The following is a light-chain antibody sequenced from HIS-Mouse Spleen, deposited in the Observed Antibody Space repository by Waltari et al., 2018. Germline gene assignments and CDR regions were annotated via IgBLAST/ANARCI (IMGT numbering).Light chain of an antibody. J-gene: IGLJ2*01. V-gene: IGLV2-8*01. CDR2: EVS. CDR1: SSDVGGYNY. Sequence: QSALTQPPSASGSPGQSVTISCTGTSSDVGGYNYVSWYQQHPGKAPKLMIYEVSKRAAGVPDRVPGSKSGNTASLTVSGLQAEDEADYYCSSYAGSNNFVVFGGGTKLTVL. CDR3: SSYAGSNNFVV.